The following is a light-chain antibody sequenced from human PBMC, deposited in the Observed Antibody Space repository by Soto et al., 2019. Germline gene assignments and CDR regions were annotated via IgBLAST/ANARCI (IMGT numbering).Light chain of an antibody. Sequence: QSALTQPASVSGSPVQSITISCTGTSSDVGTYNYVSWYQQHPGKVPKLMIYEVTNRPSGVSDRFSGSKSGNTASLTISGLQTEDEADYFCSSYTSINTYVFGTGTKLTVL. CDR3: SSYTSINTYV. J-gene: IGLJ1*01. V-gene: IGLV2-14*01. CDR2: EVT. CDR1: SSDVGTYNY.